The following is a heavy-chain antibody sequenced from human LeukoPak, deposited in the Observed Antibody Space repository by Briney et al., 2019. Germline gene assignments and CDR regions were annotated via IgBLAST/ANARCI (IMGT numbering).Heavy chain of an antibody. D-gene: IGHD6-19*01. CDR2: IYKTGST. CDR3: ARGYTSGWSPALDI. CDR1: GGSISSTTYY. V-gene: IGHV4-39*01. J-gene: IGHJ3*02. Sequence: SETLSLTCTVSGGSISSTTYYWAWIRQPPGKGLEWIGSIYKTGSTNYSPSLKSRVFISVDTSNNQFSLKLSSVTAADTAVYYCARGYTSGWSPALDIWGQGTMVTVSS.